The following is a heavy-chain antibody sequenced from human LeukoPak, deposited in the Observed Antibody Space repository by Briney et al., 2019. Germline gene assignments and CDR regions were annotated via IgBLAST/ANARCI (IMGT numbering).Heavy chain of an antibody. D-gene: IGHD3-22*01. Sequence: SETLSLTCTVSGGSISSSSYYWGWIRQPPGKGLEWIGSIYYSGSTYYNPSLSSRVTISVDTSKNQFSLKLSSVTAANTAVYYCARVPGGYYYDSSGYFYYYYMDVWGKGTTVTVSS. CDR2: IYYSGST. V-gene: IGHV4-39*07. CDR1: GGSISSSSYY. CDR3: ARVPGGYYYDSSGYFYYYYMDV. J-gene: IGHJ6*03.